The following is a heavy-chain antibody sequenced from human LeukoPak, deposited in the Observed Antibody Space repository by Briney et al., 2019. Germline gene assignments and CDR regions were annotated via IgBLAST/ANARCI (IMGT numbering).Heavy chain of an antibody. D-gene: IGHD3-10*02. Sequence: GGSLRLSCAASGFTFSSYSMNWVRQAPGKGLEWVSYISSLSGTIDYADSVKGRFTISRDNAKNSLYLQMNSLRAEDTAVYYCAELGITMIGGVWGKGTTVTISS. J-gene: IGHJ6*04. CDR2: ISSLSGTI. CDR1: GFTFSSYS. CDR3: AELGITMIGGV. V-gene: IGHV3-48*04.